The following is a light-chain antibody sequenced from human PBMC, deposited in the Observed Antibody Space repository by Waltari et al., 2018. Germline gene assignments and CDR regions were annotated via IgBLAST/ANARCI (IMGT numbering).Light chain of an antibody. J-gene: IGLJ3*02. CDR1: RGHSSNL. Sequence: QLVLTQSPSASASLGASVKLPCTLSRGHSSNLIAWHQQQPEKGPRYLMKVNSDGSHSKGDEIPDRFSGSSSGAERYLTISSLQSEDEADYYCQTGGHGTWVFGGGTKLTVL. CDR2: VNSDGSH. V-gene: IGLV4-69*01. CDR3: QTGGHGTWV.